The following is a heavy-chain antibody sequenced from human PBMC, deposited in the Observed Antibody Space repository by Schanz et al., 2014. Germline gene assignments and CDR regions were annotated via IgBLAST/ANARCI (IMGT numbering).Heavy chain of an antibody. D-gene: IGHD6-13*01. V-gene: IGHV1-46*01. CDR2: INPSGGGT. CDR1: GYTFTCYS. J-gene: IGHJ4*02. CDR3: ARDGVDAAAGGNY. Sequence: QVQLVQSGAEMKKPGASVKVSCKASGYTFTCYSMHWVRQAPGQGLEWMGIINPSGGGTSYALRFQDRVTVTRDTSRSTVYMELSSLRSEDTAVYYCARDGVDAAAGGNYWGQGTLVTVSS.